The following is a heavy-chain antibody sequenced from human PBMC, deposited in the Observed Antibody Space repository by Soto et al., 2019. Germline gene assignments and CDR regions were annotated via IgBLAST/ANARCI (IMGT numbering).Heavy chain of an antibody. CDR1: GDSINSALHY. D-gene: IGHD4-4*01. CDR3: ARSQVTVVVPGL. Sequence: HVKLQESGPVVVKPSQTLSLTCSVSGDSINSALHYWGWVRQSPGKGLQWIGYFHHTGSTFYNPSLKSRVTFSVDTSKNEFSLNLTSVTAADTAIYFCARSQVTVVVPGLWDQGTLVSVSA. J-gene: IGHJ4*02. V-gene: IGHV4-30-4*01. CDR2: FHHTGST.